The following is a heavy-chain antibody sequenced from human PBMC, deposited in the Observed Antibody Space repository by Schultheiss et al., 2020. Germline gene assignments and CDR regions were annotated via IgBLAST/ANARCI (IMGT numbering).Heavy chain of an antibody. CDR1: GGSISSGGYY. CDR3: ARVRDFWSGYNYYYYMDV. Sequence: SETLSLTCTVSGGSISSGGYYWSWIRQHPGKGLEWIGYIYYSGSTYYNPSLKSRVTISVDTSKNQFSLKLSSVTAADTAVYYYARVRDFWSGYNYYYYMDVWGKGTTVTVSS. D-gene: IGHD3-3*01. V-gene: IGHV4-31*03. J-gene: IGHJ6*03. CDR2: IYYSGST.